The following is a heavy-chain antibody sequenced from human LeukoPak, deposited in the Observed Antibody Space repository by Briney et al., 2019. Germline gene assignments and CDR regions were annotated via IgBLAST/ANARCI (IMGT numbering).Heavy chain of an antibody. Sequence: PGGALRLSCAASGFTHSNYWMTGVRQAPGKGLEWVANIKPDGSEKYYVDSVKGRFTISRDNAKNSLFLQMNSLRAEDTAVYYCARDQTPFVWGQGTLVTVSS. V-gene: IGHV3-7*01. CDR2: IKPDGSEK. J-gene: IGHJ4*02. CDR1: GFTHSNYW. CDR3: ARDQTPFV.